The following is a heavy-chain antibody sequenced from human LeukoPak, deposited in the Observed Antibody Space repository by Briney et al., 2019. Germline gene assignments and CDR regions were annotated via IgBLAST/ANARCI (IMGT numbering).Heavy chain of an antibody. CDR3: TRAAMGATPIDH. J-gene: IGHJ4*01. D-gene: IGHD1-26*01. V-gene: IGHV3-74*01. CDR2: IKPDGTAT. Sequence: PGGSLRLSCAASGFTFSSYWMHWVRQTPGKGLVWVSEIKPDGTATSHADSVKGRFTTSRDNAKNTLYLQMNSLRAEDTAVYYCTRAAMGATPIDHWGHGTLVTVSS. CDR1: GFTFSSYW.